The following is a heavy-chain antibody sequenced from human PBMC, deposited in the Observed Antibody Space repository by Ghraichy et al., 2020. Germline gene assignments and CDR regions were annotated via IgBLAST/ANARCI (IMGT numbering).Heavy chain of an antibody. CDR1: EFTFSRYW. D-gene: IGHD2-21*02. CDR3: ARVTVTALYHYYAMDG. CDR2: IKQDGSEK. Sequence: GGSLRLSCAASEFTFSRYWMSWVRQAPGKGLEWVANIKQDGSEKYYVDSVKGRFTISRDNAQSSLYLQMNSLRAEDTAVYYCARVTVTALYHYYAMDGWGQGTTVTVSS. V-gene: IGHV3-7*01. J-gene: IGHJ6*02.